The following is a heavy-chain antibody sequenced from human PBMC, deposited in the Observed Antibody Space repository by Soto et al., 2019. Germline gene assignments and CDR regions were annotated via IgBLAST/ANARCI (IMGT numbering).Heavy chain of an antibody. CDR2: IIPIFGTA. J-gene: IGHJ4*02. Sequence: QVQLVQSGAEVKTPGSSVKISCKSSGDTFSSYAISWVRQAPGQGLEWMGGIIPIFGTARYAPKFQDKSTINGDDSTNTAYMGLSSLTSHDTAVYYFARDRKNREGYNDSRFDWGQGTLVDVSS. V-gene: IGHV1-69*01. D-gene: IGHD3-22*01. CDR3: ARDRKNREGYNDSRFD. CDR1: GDTFSSYA.